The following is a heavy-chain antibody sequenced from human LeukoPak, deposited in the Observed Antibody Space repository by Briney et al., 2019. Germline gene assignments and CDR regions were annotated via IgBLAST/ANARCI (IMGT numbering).Heavy chain of an antibody. V-gene: IGHV1-46*01. Sequence: GASVKVSCKASGYTFTSYYMHWVRQAPGQGLEWMGIINPSGGSTNYAQKFQGRVTMTRDMSTSTVYMELSSLRSEDTAVFYCARRAQVERRHSQFDYWGQGTLVTVSS. CDR3: ARRAQVERRHSQFDY. D-gene: IGHD1-1*01. CDR1: GYTFTSYY. J-gene: IGHJ4*02. CDR2: INPSGGST.